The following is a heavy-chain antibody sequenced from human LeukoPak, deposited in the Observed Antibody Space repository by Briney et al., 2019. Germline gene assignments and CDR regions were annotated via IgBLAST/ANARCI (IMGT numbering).Heavy chain of an antibody. V-gene: IGHV4-39*01. D-gene: IGHD6-19*01. CDR2: IYYSGST. CDR3: ARHPVAVTRGANFDY. J-gene: IGHJ4*02. Sequence: ICQPAAKVHLGGGSIYYSGSTYYNPSLKSRVTISVHTSKNQFSLNLTSVTAGDTAVYYCARHPVAVTRGANFDYWGQGTLVTVSS.